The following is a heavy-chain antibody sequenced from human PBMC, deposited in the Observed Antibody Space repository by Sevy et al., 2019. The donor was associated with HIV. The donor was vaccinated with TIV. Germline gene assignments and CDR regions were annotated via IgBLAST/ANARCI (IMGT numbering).Heavy chain of an antibody. J-gene: IGHJ4*02. V-gene: IGHV3-30*02. Sequence: GGFLRLSCAASGFTFSSYGMHWVRQAPGKGLEWMAFIRYDGSNKYYADSVKVRFTISRDNSKNMLYLQMNSLRAEDTAVYVYAKEIHYGDYEIYYFDYWGQGTLVTVSS. CDR2: IRYDGSNK. CDR1: GFTFSSYG. D-gene: IGHD4-17*01. CDR3: AKEIHYGDYEIYYFDY.